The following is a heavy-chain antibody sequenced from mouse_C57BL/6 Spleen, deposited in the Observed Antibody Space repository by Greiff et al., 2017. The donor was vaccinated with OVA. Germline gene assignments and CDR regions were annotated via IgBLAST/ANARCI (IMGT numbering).Heavy chain of an antibody. CDR1: GYTFTSYW. Sequence: VQLQQPGAELVRPGSSVKLSCKASGYTFTSYWMDWVKQRPGQGLEWIGNIYPSDSETHYNQKFKDKATLTVDKSSSTAYMQLSSLTSEDSAVCDCARSGDYDVFADWGQGTLVTVSA. J-gene: IGHJ3*01. CDR3: ARSGDYDVFAD. D-gene: IGHD2-4*01. CDR2: IYPSDSET. V-gene: IGHV1-61*01.